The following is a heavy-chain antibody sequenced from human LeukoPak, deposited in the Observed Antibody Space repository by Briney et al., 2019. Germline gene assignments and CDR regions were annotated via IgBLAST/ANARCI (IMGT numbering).Heavy chain of an antibody. CDR1: GGSISSGGYY. D-gene: IGHD5-12*01. J-gene: IGHJ6*02. CDR2: IYHSGST. V-gene: IGHV4-31*03. Sequence: PSETLSLTCTVSGGSISSGGYYWSWIRQHPGKGLEWIGYIYHSGSTYYNPSLKSRVTISVDTSKNQFSLKLSSVTAADTAVYYCARDLAATIDGDYYGMDVWGQGTTVTVSS. CDR3: ARDLAATIDGDYYGMDV.